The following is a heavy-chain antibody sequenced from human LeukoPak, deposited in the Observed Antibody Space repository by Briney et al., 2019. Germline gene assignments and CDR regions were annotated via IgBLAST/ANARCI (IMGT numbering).Heavy chain of an antibody. J-gene: IGHJ4*02. V-gene: IGHV3-7*01. Sequence: PGGSLRLSCGASGFTFSSYSMSWVRQAPGKGLEWVANIKQDGSEKYYVDSVKGRFTISRDNAKNSLYLQMNSLRAEDTAVYYCARDLIWFEEAGIDYWGQGTLVTVPS. D-gene: IGHD3-10*01. CDR3: ARDLIWFEEAGIDY. CDR2: IKQDGSEK. CDR1: GFTFSSYS.